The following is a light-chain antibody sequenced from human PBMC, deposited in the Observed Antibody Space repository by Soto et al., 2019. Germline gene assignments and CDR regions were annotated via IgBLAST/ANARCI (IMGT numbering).Light chain of an antibody. V-gene: IGKV3-15*01. CDR2: GAS. Sequence: EIVMTQSPATLSVSPGEGATLSCRASQTIRTNLAWYQQKPGQTPRLLIYGASARATAIPATFTGSGSGTELTLPISSLQSEDFVLYYCQQYDNWPYTFGQGTKLEIK. CDR1: QTIRTN. J-gene: IGKJ2*01. CDR3: QQYDNWPYT.